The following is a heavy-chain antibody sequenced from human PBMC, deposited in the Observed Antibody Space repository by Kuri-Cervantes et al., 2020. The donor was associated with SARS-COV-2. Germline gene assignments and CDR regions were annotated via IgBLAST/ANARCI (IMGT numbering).Heavy chain of an antibody. Sequence: GGSLRLSCAASGFTFSSYEMNWVRQAPGKGLEWVSYISSSGSTIYYADSVKGRFTISRDNSKNTLYLQMNSLRAEDTAVYYCAKDLGAGWLRLGAGFDYWGQGTLVTVSS. V-gene: IGHV3-48*03. CDR1: GFTFSSYE. J-gene: IGHJ4*02. D-gene: IGHD5-12*01. CDR2: ISSSGSTI. CDR3: AKDLGAGWLRLGAGFDY.